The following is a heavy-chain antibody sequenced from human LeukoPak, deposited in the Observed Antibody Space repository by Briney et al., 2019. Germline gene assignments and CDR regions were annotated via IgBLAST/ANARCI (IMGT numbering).Heavy chain of an antibody. D-gene: IGHD5-12*01. CDR3: ARGKYRGMVATYDFDY. J-gene: IGHJ4*02. CDR1: GYTFTSYG. Sequence: GASVKVSCKASGYTFTSYGISWVRQAPGQGLEWMGWISAYNGNTNYAQKLQGRVTMTTDTSTSTAYMELRSLRSDDTAVYYCARGKYRGMVATYDFDYWGQGTLVTVSS. V-gene: IGHV1-18*01. CDR2: ISAYNGNT.